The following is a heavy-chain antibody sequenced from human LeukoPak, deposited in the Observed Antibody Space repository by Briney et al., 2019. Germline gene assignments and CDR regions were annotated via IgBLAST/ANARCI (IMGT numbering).Heavy chain of an antibody. CDR1: GYTFSSYG. D-gene: IGHD3-9*01. CDR3: ARLHYDILTGYYLDY. J-gene: IGHJ4*02. Sequence: ASVKVSCKASGYTFSSYGISWVGQGPGKRLEWMGWVSAYNGNTNYAQKLQGRVTMTTDTSTSTAYMELRSLRSDDTAVYYCARLHYDILTGYYLDYWGQGTLVTVSS. CDR2: VSAYNGNT. V-gene: IGHV1-18*01.